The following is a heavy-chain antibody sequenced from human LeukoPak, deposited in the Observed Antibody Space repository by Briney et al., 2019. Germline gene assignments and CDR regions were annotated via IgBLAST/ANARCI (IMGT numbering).Heavy chain of an antibody. Sequence: PSETLSLTCAVYGGSFSGYYWSWIRQPPGKGLEWIGSIYYTGSTYYNPSLKSRVTISLDTSRNQFSLKLNSVTAADTAVYYCAKSNGYGLVDIWGQGTMVTVSS. D-gene: IGHD3-10*01. CDR2: IYYTGST. CDR1: GGSFSGYY. J-gene: IGHJ3*02. CDR3: AKSNGYGLVDI. V-gene: IGHV4-34*01.